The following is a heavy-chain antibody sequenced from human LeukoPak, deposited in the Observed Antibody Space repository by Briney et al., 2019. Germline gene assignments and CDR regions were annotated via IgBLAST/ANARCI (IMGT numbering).Heavy chain of an antibody. CDR1: GFTFSSYS. J-gene: IGHJ6*02. Sequence: GGSLRLSCAASGFTFSSYSMNWGRQAPGKGLEWVSSISSSSSYIYYADSVKGRFTISRDNAKNSLYLQMNSLRAEDTAVYYCARDAGYCSGGSCSDYGMDVWGQGTTVTVSS. CDR2: ISSSSSYI. CDR3: ARDAGYCSGGSCSDYGMDV. V-gene: IGHV3-21*01. D-gene: IGHD2-15*01.